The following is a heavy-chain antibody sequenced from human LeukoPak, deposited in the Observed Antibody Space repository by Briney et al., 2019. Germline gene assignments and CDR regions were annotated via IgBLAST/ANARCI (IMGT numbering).Heavy chain of an antibody. CDR3: ARDPIDSSGYYSTAFDI. D-gene: IGHD3-22*01. Sequence: TSETLSLTCTVSGGSISSSSFYWGWIRQPPGKGLEWIGNIYYSGSTYYNPSLKSRVTISLDTSKNQFSLKLTSVTAADTAVYYCARDPIDSSGYYSTAFDIWGQGTMVTVSS. CDR1: GGSISSSSFY. J-gene: IGHJ3*02. V-gene: IGHV4-39*07. CDR2: IYYSGST.